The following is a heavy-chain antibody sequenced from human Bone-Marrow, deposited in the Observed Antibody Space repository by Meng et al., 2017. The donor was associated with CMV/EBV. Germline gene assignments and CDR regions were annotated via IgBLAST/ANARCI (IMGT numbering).Heavy chain of an antibody. CDR2: IYYSGST. D-gene: IGHD5-24*01. CDR3: ARGGLRRWLQHNWFDP. Sequence: SETLSLTCTVSGGSISSYYWSWIRQPPGKGLEWIGYIYYSGSTNYNPSLKSRVTISVDTSKNQFSLKLSSVTAADTAVYYCARGGLRRWLQHNWFDPWGQGTLVTSPQ. CDR1: GGSISSYY. V-gene: IGHV4-59*01. J-gene: IGHJ5*02.